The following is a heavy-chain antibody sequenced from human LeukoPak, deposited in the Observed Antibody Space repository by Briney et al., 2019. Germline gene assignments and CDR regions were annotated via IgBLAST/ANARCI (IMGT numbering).Heavy chain of an antibody. CDR3: ARDEYRSRWLHP. Sequence: GGSLRLSCAASGFTFSSYWMRWVRLAPGKGLEWVGNIKGDGSEKWYVDSVQGRFTISRDNAQNSVYLQMNSLRAEDTALYYCARDEYRSRWLHPWGQGTLVTVTS. D-gene: IGHD4-11*01. J-gene: IGHJ5*02. CDR1: GFTFSSYW. CDR2: IKGDGSEK. V-gene: IGHV3-7*01.